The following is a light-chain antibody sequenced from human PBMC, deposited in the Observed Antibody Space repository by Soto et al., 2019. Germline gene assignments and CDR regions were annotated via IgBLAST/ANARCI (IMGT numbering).Light chain of an antibody. CDR1: ISDVGGYNY. J-gene: IGLJ1*01. CDR3: SSYTSSTSLYV. Sequence: QSVLTQPASVSGSPGQSITISCTGTISDVGGYNYVSWYQQHPDKAPKLMIYEVSNRPSGVSNRFSGSKSGNTASLTISGLQAEDEADYYCSSYTSSTSLYVFGTGTKVTVL. V-gene: IGLV2-14*01. CDR2: EVS.